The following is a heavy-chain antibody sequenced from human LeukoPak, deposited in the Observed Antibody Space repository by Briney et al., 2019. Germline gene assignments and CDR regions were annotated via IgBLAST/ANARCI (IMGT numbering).Heavy chain of an antibody. Sequence: SETLSLTCAVYGGSFSGYYWSWIRQPPGKGLVWIGEINHSGSTNYNPFLKSRVTISVDTSKNQFSLKLSSVTAADTAVYYCARTGEYYDFWSGYYGYYYYYYMDVWGKGTTVTVSS. CDR3: ARTGEYYDFWSGYYGYYYYYYMDV. J-gene: IGHJ6*03. CDR1: GGSFSGYY. V-gene: IGHV4-34*01. CDR2: INHSGST. D-gene: IGHD3-3*01.